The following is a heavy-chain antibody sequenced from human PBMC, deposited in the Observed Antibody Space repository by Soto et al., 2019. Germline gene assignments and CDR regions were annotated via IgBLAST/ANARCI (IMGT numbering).Heavy chain of an antibody. CDR1: GGTFSSYA. CDR3: SRDLGGGYDFWSGYFDYYYYYGMDV. V-gene: IGHV1-69*06. J-gene: IGHJ6*02. D-gene: IGHD3-3*01. CDR2: IIPIFGTA. Sequence: QVQLVQSGAEVKKPGSSVKVSCKASGGTFSSYAISWVRQAPGQGLEWMGGIIPIFGTANYAQKFQSRVTITAAKSTSTAYMELSSLRSEDTAVYYCSRDLGGGYDFWSGYFDYYYYYGMDVWGQGTTVTVSS.